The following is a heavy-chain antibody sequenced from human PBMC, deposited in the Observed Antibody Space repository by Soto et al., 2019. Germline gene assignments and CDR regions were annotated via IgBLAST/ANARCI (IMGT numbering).Heavy chain of an antibody. CDR3: ARLYGLDAFDI. V-gene: IGHV4-59*08. J-gene: IGHJ3*02. CDR2: VYYDGHT. CDR1: GGSINNNF. Sequence: SETLSLTCTVSGGSINNNFWGWIRQPPGKGLEWIGYVYYDGHTDYNPSLESRVTISVDTSKNQFSLKLSSVTAADTAVYYCARLYGLDAFDIWGQGTMVTVSS. D-gene: IGHD3-16*02.